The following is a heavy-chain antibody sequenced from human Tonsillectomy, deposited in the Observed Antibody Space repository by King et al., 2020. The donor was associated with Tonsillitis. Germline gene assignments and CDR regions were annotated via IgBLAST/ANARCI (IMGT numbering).Heavy chain of an antibody. CDR1: GFTFSTYA. V-gene: IGHV3-30*04. Sequence: VQLVQSGGGVVQPGRSLRLSCAASGFTFSTYALHWVRQAPGKGLEWVSVISYDGSYKYYADSVKGRFTISRDTSKNTLYLEMNSLRGEDTAVYYCARVGYIYGLYNWFDHWGQGTLV. D-gene: IGHD5-18*01. J-gene: IGHJ5*02. CDR2: ISYDGSYK. CDR3: ARVGYIYGLYNWFDH.